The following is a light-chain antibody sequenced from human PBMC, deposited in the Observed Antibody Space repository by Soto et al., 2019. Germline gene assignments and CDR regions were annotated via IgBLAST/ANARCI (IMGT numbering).Light chain of an antibody. CDR1: QVISKY. CDR2: LAS. V-gene: IGKV1-9*01. CDR3: QESYTGPAVS. J-gene: IGKJ4*01. Sequence: IQLTQSPSSLSASVGDRVTITCRASQVISKYLAWYQQKPGTAPKLLIYLASTLQGGVPSRFSGSGSGTDFSLTISSLQPEDVATYYCQESYTGPAVSFGGGTKVEIK.